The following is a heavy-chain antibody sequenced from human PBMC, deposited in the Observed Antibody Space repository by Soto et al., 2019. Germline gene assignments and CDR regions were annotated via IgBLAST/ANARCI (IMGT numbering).Heavy chain of an antibody. Sequence: QVQLQESGPGLVKPSETLSLTCTVSGGSISSYYWSWIRQPPGKGLEWIGYIYYRGSTNYNPSLKSRVTISVDTSKNQFSLKLSSVTAADTAVYYCARIPLLRYFDSEHYMDVWGKGTTVTVSS. J-gene: IGHJ6*03. CDR1: GGSISSYY. D-gene: IGHD3-9*01. CDR2: IYYRGST. V-gene: IGHV4-59*01. CDR3: ARIPLLRYFDSEHYMDV.